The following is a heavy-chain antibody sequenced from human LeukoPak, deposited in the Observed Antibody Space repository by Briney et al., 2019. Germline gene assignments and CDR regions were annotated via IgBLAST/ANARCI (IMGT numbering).Heavy chain of an antibody. J-gene: IGHJ6*02. V-gene: IGHV3-9*01. D-gene: IGHD3-22*01. Sequence: GGSLRLSCAASGFTFDDYAMHWVRQAPGKGLEWVSGSSWNSGSIGYADSVKGRFTISRDNAKNSLYLQMNSLRAGDTALYYCAKASGSLYDSSGYHYYYYGMDVWGQGTTVTVSS. CDR2: SSWNSGSI. CDR1: GFTFDDYA. CDR3: AKASGSLYDSSGYHYYYYGMDV.